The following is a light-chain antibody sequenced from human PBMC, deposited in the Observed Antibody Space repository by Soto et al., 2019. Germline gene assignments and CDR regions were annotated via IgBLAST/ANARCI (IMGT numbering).Light chain of an antibody. CDR3: AAWDDSLNGYV. V-gene: IGLV2-14*01. J-gene: IGLJ1*01. CDR2: EVS. CDR1: SSDVGGYNY. Sequence: QSALTQPASVSGSPGQSITISCTGTSSDVGGYNYVSWYQQHPGKAPKLMIYEVSNRPSGVSNRFSGSKSGNTASLTISGLQAEDEADYICAAWDDSLNGYVFGLGTKLTVL.